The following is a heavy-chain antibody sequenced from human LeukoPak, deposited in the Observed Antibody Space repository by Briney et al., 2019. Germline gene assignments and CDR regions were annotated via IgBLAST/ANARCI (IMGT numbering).Heavy chain of an antibody. Sequence: GGSLRLSCAASGFTFSSYWMHWVRQAPGKGLVWVSRINSDGSSTSYADSVKGRFTISRGSAKNTLYLQMNSLRAEDTAVYYCAREAREFYYYYYYGMDVWGQGTTVTVSS. CDR1: GFTFSSYW. CDR3: AREAREFYYYYYYGMDV. V-gene: IGHV3-74*01. J-gene: IGHJ6*02. D-gene: IGHD3-10*01. CDR2: INSDGSST.